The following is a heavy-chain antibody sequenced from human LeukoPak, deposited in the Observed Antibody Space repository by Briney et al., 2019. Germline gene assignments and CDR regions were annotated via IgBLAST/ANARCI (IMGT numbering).Heavy chain of an antibody. V-gene: IGHV3-9*01. D-gene: IGHD3-10*01. J-gene: IGHJ4*02. CDR1: GFTFDDYA. CDR3: AKAFHYGSGSYSYYFDY. Sequence: PGRSLRLSCAASGFTFDDYAMHWVRQAPGKGLEWVSGISWNSASIGYADSVKGRFTISRDNAKNSLYLQMNSLRAEDTALYYCAKAFHYGSGSYSYYFDYWGQGTLVTVSS. CDR2: ISWNSASI.